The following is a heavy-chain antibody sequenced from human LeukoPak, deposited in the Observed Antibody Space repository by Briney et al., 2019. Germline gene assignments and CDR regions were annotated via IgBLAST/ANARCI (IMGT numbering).Heavy chain of an antibody. CDR2: ISSSGNTI. CDR3: ARRRDFDY. Sequence: GGSLRLSCAASGFTLSTYSMNWVRQAPGKGLEWVSYISSSGNTIYYANSVKGRFTISRDNAKNSLFLQMNSLRAEDTAVYYCARRRDFDYWGQGTLVAVSS. V-gene: IGHV3-48*04. D-gene: IGHD6-6*01. CDR1: GFTLSTYS. J-gene: IGHJ4*02.